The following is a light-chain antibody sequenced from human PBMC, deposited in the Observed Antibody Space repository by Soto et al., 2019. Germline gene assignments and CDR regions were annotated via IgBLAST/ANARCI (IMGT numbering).Light chain of an antibody. J-gene: IGKJ3*01. CDR1: QIISTW. V-gene: IGKV1-5*03. Sequence: DIQMTQSPSTLSASVGDKVTITCRSPQIISTWLAWYQQKPGKAPKLLIYKTSTLESGVPSRFSGSGSGTEFTLTISSLQPDDFATYYCQQYRTFGPGTKVDI. CDR3: QQYRT. CDR2: KTS.